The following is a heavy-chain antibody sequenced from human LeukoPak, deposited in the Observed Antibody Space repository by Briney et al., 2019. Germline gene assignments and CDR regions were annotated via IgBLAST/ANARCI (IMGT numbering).Heavy chain of an antibody. Sequence: SETLSLTCTVSGGSISSSSYFWSWIRQPPGKGLQWIGYIYYSGSTIYNPSLKSRVTISVDTSKNQFSLKLSSVTAADTAVYYCARASEDYYYYYMDVWGKGTTVTISS. CDR2: IYYSGST. D-gene: IGHD1-14*01. V-gene: IGHV4-61*01. CDR1: GGSISSSSYF. CDR3: ARASEDYYYYYMDV. J-gene: IGHJ6*03.